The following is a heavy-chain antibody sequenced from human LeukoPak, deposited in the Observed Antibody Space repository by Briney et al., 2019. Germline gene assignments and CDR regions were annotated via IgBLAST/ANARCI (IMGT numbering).Heavy chain of an antibody. J-gene: IGHJ4*02. CDR3: ARAFYGSGSYYTLGFDY. CDR2: SNGYVGTT. Sequence: GGSLRLSCAASGFTFNNYAMSWLRQAPGKGLEWGSSSNGYVGTTYYTDSAKGRFTISRDHSTNTLNLLMNSLRADDTAVYYCARAFYGSGSYYTLGFDYWGQGTLVTVSS. CDR1: GFTFNNYA. D-gene: IGHD3-10*01. V-gene: IGHV3-23*01.